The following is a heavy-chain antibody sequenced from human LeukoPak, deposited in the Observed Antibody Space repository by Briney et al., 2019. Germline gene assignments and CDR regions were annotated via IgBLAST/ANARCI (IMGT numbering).Heavy chain of an antibody. CDR1: GGSITSYY. Sequence: SETLSLTCTVSGGSITSYYWTYIRQPAGKGLEWIGRIHTSGSTNYNPSLKSRVTISVDTSKNQFSLNLSSVTAADTAMYYCAREFSGTSIAARVFDSWGQRTLVTVSS. D-gene: IGHD6-6*01. CDR2: IHTSGST. V-gene: IGHV4-4*07. J-gene: IGHJ4*02. CDR3: AREFSGTSIAARVFDS.